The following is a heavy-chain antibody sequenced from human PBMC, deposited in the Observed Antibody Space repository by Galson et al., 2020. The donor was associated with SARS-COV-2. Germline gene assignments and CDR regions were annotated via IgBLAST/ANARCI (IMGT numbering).Heavy chain of an antibody. CDR1: GYTFTSNG. V-gene: IGHV1-18*01. CDR2: NT. Sequence: ASVKVSCKASGYTFTSNGISWMRQPPGQGLEWMGWNTNYAQKFQGRVTMTTDTSTTTDYMELRGLRSDNTAVYYCARFSYRSGYPSFDYWGQGTLVTVSS. CDR3: ARFSYRSGYPSFDY. J-gene: IGHJ4*02. D-gene: IGHD3-22*01.